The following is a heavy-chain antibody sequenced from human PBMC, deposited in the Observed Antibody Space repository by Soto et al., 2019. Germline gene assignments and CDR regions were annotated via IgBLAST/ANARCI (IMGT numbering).Heavy chain of an antibody. V-gene: IGHV3-23*01. Sequence: EVQLLESGGGLVQPGGSLRLSCAASGFTFSSYAMSWVRQAPGKGLEWVSAISGSGGSTYYADSVKGRFTISRDNSKNTLYLQMNSLRAEDTAVYYCANLLYYYDSSGYSPGVDYFDYWGQGTLVTVSS. J-gene: IGHJ4*02. CDR2: ISGSGGST. CDR1: GFTFSSYA. D-gene: IGHD3-22*01. CDR3: ANLLYYYDSSGYSPGVDYFDY.